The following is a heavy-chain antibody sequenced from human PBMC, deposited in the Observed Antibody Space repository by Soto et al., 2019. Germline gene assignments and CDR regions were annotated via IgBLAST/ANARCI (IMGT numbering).Heavy chain of an antibody. CDR2: IYYSGTT. CDR1: GGSISSDDHY. D-gene: IGHD6-13*01. J-gene: IGHJ4*02. Sequence: QVQLQESGPGLVKPSQTLSLTCIVSGGSISSDDHYWSWIRQPPGKGLEWIGYIYYSGTTHSNPSLQSRLFISSDTSKNPLSLLLTSVTAADTAVYYCATVRSRWNIDYWGQGTLVTVSS. V-gene: IGHV4-30-4*01. CDR3: ATVRSRWNIDY.